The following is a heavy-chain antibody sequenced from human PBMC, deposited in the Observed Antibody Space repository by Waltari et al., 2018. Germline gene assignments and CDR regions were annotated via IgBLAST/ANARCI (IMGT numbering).Heavy chain of an antibody. Sequence: EVQLVESGGGLVQPGGSLRLSCAASGFTFSRYEMNWVRQAPGKGLGWVSYISSSGSTIYYADSVKGRFTISRDNSKNTLYLQMNSLRAEDTAVYYCAKRARITMVRGAPYYYGMDVWGQGTTVTVSS. V-gene: IGHV3-48*03. D-gene: IGHD3-10*01. J-gene: IGHJ6*02. CDR1: GFTFSRYE. CDR2: ISSSGSTI. CDR3: AKRARITMVRGAPYYYGMDV.